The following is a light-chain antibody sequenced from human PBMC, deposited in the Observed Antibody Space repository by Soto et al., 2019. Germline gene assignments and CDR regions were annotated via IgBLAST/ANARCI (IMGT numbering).Light chain of an antibody. CDR3: QAWDSSAVV. J-gene: IGLJ2*01. V-gene: IGLV3-1*01. Sequence: SYELTQPPSVSVSPGQTASITCSGDKLGDKYACWYQQKPDQSPVLVIYQDTKRPSGIPERFSGSNSGNTATLTISGTQAMDEAVYYCQAWDSSAVVFGGGTKLTVL. CDR1: KLGDKY. CDR2: QDT.